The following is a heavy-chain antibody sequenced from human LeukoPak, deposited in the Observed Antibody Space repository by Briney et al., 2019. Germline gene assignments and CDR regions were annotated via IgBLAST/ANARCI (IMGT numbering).Heavy chain of an antibody. V-gene: IGHV3-23*01. CDR3: AKDRANQGYDYVWGSYLFDY. CDR1: GFTFSSYA. Sequence: GGSLRLSCAASGFTFSSYAMSWVRQAPGKGLEWVSAISGSGGSTYYADSVKGRFTISRDNSKNTLYLQMNSLRAEDTAVYYCAKDRANQGYDYVWGSYLFDYWGQGPLVTVSS. CDR2: ISGSGGST. J-gene: IGHJ4*02. D-gene: IGHD3-16*02.